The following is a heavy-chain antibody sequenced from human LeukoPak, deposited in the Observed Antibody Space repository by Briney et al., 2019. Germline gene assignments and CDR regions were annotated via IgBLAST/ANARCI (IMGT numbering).Heavy chain of an antibody. V-gene: IGHV4-4*02. CDR3: ARRPGRITMVRGVIVWFDP. CDR1: GGSISSSNW. D-gene: IGHD3-10*01. J-gene: IGHJ5*02. CDR2: IHHSGST. Sequence: SGTLSLTCAVSGGSISSSNWWSWVRQPPGKGLEWIGVIHHSGSTNYNPTLKSRVTISVATSKNQFSLKLSSVTAADPAVYYCARRPGRITMVRGVIVWFDPWGQGTLVSVSS.